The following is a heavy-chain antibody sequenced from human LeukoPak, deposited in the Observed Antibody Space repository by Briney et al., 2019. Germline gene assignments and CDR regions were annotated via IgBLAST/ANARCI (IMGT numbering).Heavy chain of an antibody. J-gene: IGHJ4*02. D-gene: IGHD3-9*01. Sequence: SETLSLTCTVSGGSISSYYWSWIRQPAGKGLEWIGRIYTSGSTNYNPSLKSRVTMSVDTSKNQFSLKLSSVTAADTAVYYCARVSTVDFDWYEDTYYFDYWGQGTLVTVSS. CDR2: IYTSGST. V-gene: IGHV4-4*07. CDR1: GGSISSYY. CDR3: ARVSTVDFDWYEDTYYFDY.